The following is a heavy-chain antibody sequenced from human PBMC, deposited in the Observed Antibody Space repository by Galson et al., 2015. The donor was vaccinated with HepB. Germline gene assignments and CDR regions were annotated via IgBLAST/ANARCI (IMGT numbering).Heavy chain of an antibody. J-gene: IGHJ5*02. Sequence: SLRLSCAASGFRFSASGMHWVRQAPGKGPECVAGISDDGRNKYQADSVKGRFTISRDNPENTLYLEMNSLRIEDTALYYCAKGAYRNILMAGGWFDAWGQGILVIVS. CDR3: AKGAYRNILMAGGWFDA. CDR2: ISDDGRNK. V-gene: IGHV3-30*18. D-gene: IGHD2-8*01. CDR1: GFRFSASG.